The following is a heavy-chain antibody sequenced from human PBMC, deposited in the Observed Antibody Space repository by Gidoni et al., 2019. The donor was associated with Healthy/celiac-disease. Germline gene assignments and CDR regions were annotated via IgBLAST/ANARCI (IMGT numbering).Heavy chain of an antibody. CDR2: IRYDGSNK. J-gene: IGHJ4*02. CDR3: AKDSSSWAHHFDY. V-gene: IGHV3-30*02. Sequence: QVQLVESGGGVVQPGGSLRLSCAASGFTFSSYGRHWVRQAPGKGLEWVAFIRYDGSNKYYADSVKGRFTISRDNSKNTLYLQMNSLRAEDTAVYYCAKDSSSWAHHFDYWGQGTLVTVSS. CDR1: GFTFSSYG. D-gene: IGHD6-13*01.